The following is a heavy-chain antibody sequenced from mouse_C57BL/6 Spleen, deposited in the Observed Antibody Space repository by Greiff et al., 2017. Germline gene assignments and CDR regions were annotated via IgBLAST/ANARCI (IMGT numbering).Heavy chain of an antibody. CDR3: AHITTVVGNY. D-gene: IGHD1-1*01. V-gene: IGHV1-82*01. CDR1: GYAFSSSW. CDR2: IYPGDGDT. Sequence: QVQLQQSGPELVKPGASVKISCKASGYAFSSSWMNWVKQRPGKGLEWIGRIYPGDGDTNYNGKFKGKATLTADKSSSTAYMQLSSLTSEDSAVXFCAHITTVVGNYWGQGTTLTVSS. J-gene: IGHJ2*01.